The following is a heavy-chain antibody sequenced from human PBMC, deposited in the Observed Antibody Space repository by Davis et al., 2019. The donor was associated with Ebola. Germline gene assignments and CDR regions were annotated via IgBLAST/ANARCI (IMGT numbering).Heavy chain of an antibody. CDR3: ARGGYYYSYMDV. J-gene: IGHJ6*03. CDR1: GFNFDNSW. Sequence: GESLKISCVASGFNFDNSWMNWVRQAPGKGLEWVSSISSGSSYIYYADSVKGRFTISRDNAKNSLYLQMNSLRAEDTAVYYCARGGYYYSYMDVWGKGTTVSVSS. CDR2: ISSGSSYI. V-gene: IGHV3-21*01.